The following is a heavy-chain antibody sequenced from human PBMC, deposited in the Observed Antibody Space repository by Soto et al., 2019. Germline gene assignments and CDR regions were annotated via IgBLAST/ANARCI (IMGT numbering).Heavy chain of an antibody. V-gene: IGHV1-24*01. Sequence: ASLKVSCKVSGYTLTELSMHWVRQAPGKGLEWMGGFDPEDGETIYAQKFQGRVTMTEDTSTDTAYMELSSLRSEDTAVYYCETDSSGSGKPNAYWGQGSLVTVSS. D-gene: IGHD3-10*01. CDR2: FDPEDGET. J-gene: IGHJ4*02. CDR3: ETDSSGSGKPNAY. CDR1: GYTLTELS.